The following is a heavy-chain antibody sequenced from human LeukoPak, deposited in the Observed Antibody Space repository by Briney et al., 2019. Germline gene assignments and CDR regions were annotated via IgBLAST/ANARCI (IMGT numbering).Heavy chain of an antibody. V-gene: IGHV4-59*11. CDR1: GGSMTTHH. CDR2: VFDSGRT. Sequence: PSETLSLTCTVSGGSMTTHHWNWIRQTPGKGLEWIGYVFDSGRTKENPSLKSRVTLSADTFKNQLSLRLSSVTAADTAVYYCTTIKRGNIFGYFDFWGQGILVTVSS. J-gene: IGHJ4*02. D-gene: IGHD5-18*01. CDR3: TTIKRGNIFGYFDF.